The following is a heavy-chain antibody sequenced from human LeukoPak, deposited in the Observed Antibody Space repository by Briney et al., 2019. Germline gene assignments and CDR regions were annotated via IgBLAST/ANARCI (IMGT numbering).Heavy chain of an antibody. CDR2: IYHSGST. V-gene: IGHV4-4*02. J-gene: IGHJ6*03. D-gene: IGHD6-19*01. CDR1: GGSVSSSNW. CDR3: ARVEEGSSGWYSRYYYYMDV. Sequence: SGTLSLTCAVSGGSVSSSNWWSWVRQPPGKGLEWIGEIYHSGSTNYNPSLKSRVTISVDKSKNQFSLKLSSVTAADTAVYYCARVEEGSSGWYSRYYYYMDVWGKGTTVTVSS.